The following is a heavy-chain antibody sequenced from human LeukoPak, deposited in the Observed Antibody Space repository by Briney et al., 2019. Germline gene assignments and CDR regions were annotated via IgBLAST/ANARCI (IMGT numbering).Heavy chain of an antibody. V-gene: IGHV4-30-2*01. J-gene: IGHJ4*02. Sequence: PSQTLSLTCTVSAGSIGSVGSGWSWLRQPPGSGLEGFAYIYHSRRTYYNPSLKSRVTISVDRSKNQFSLKLSSVTAADTAVYYCARETTVTTSFDYWGQGTLVTVSS. CDR3: ARETTVTTSFDY. CDR2: IYHSRRT. D-gene: IGHD4-11*01. CDR1: AGSIGSVGSG.